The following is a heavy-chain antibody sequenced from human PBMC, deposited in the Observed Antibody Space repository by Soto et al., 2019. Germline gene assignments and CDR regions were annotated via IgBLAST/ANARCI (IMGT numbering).Heavy chain of an antibody. Sequence: PSETLSLTCTVSGGSITTYYWSWIRQPPGEGLEWIGYIYYSGSTNYNPSLKSRVTISVDTSKNQFSLKLSSVTAADTAVYYCARLTVTTNWFDPWGQGTLVTVSS. J-gene: IGHJ5*02. CDR2: IYYSGST. V-gene: IGHV4-59*08. D-gene: IGHD4-4*01. CDR3: ARLTVTTNWFDP. CDR1: GGSITTYY.